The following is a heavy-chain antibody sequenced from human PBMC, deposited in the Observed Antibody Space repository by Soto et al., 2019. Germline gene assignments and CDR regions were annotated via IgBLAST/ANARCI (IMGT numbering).Heavy chain of an antibody. CDR1: GFTFSSYA. J-gene: IGHJ4*02. CDR2: ISGSGGST. D-gene: IGHD3-9*01. CDR3: AKGGYFDWLLPSFDY. Sequence: GGSLRLSCAASGFTFSSYAMSWVRQAPGKGLEWVSAISGSGGSTYYADSVKGRFTISRDNSKNTLYLQMNSLRAEDTAVYYCAKGGYFDWLLPSFDYWGQGTLVTVSS. V-gene: IGHV3-23*01.